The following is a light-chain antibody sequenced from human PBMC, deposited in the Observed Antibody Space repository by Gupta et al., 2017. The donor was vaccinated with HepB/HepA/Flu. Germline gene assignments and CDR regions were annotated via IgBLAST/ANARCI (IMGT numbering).Light chain of an antibody. Sequence: QSALTQPASVSASPGQSITISCTGTSSDVGAYKYVSWYQQHPGKAPKLMIYDVINRPSGVSNRFSGSKSGNTASLTISGLQAEDEADYYCSSYTTSSTQVFGGGTKLTVL. J-gene: IGLJ3*02. CDR3: SSYTTSSTQV. CDR2: DVI. CDR1: SSDVGAYKY. V-gene: IGLV2-14*03.